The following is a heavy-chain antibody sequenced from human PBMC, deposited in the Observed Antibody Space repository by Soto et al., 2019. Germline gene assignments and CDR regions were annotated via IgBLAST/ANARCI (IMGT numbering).Heavy chain of an antibody. CDR1: GFTFSSYA. J-gene: IGHJ5*02. D-gene: IGHD3-3*01. CDR3: AKDAGGNYDFWSGYYGWFDP. Sequence: GGSLRLSCAASGFTFSSYAMSWVRQAPGKGLEWVSAISGSGGSTYYADSVKGRFTIPRDNSKNTLYLQIDSLRAEDTAIYYCAKDAGGNYDFWSGYYGWFDPWGQGTLVTVSS. CDR2: ISGSGGST. V-gene: IGHV3-23*01.